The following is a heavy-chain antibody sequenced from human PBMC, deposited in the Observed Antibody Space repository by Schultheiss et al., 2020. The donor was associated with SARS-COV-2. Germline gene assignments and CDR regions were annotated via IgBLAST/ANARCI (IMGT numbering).Heavy chain of an antibody. CDR2: ISSNGGST. CDR1: GFTFSSYA. J-gene: IGHJ4*02. Sequence: GGSLRLSCAASGFTFSSYAMHWVRQAPGKGLEYVSAISSNGGSTYYADSVKGRFTISRDNSKNTLYLQMSSLRAEDTAVYYCVKGMDSGSYYPTGYWGQGTLVTVSS. D-gene: IGHD1-26*01. V-gene: IGHV3-64D*06. CDR3: VKGMDSGSYYPTGY.